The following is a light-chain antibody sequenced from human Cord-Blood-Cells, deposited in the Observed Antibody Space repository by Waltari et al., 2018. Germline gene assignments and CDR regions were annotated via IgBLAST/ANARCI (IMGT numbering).Light chain of an antibody. Sequence: QSALTPPASVSGSPGQSITISCPGTSSDVGSYNLVSWYQQHPGKAPKLMIYEGSKRPSGVSNRFSGSKSGNTASLTIAGLQAEDEADYYCCSYAGYVFGTGTKVTVL. J-gene: IGLJ1*01. CDR3: CSYAGYV. CDR1: SSDVGSYNL. CDR2: EGS. V-gene: IGLV2-23*01.